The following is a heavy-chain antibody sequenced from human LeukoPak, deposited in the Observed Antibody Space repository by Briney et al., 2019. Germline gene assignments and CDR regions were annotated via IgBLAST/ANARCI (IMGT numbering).Heavy chain of an antibody. D-gene: IGHD6-13*01. Sequence: GGSLRLSCAASGFTFSSYAMHWVRQAPGKGLEWVAVISYDGSNKYYADSVKGRFTISRDNSKNTLYLQMNSLRAEDTAVYYCAKEPMAAAGTFDYWGQGTLVTVSS. J-gene: IGHJ4*02. CDR3: AKEPMAAAGTFDY. CDR2: ISYDGSNK. CDR1: GFTFSSYA. V-gene: IGHV3-30*04.